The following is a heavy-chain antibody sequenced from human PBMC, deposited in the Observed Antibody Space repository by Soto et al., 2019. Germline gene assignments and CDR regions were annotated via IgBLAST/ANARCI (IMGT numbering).Heavy chain of an antibody. Sequence: GESLKISCKGSGYSFAGYWITWVRQKPGKGLEWMGRIDPSDSQTYYSPSFRGHVTISVTKSITTVFLQWSSLRASDTAMYYCARKIYDSDTGPKFQYYFDSWGQGTPVTVSS. CDR3: ARKIYDSDTGPKFQYYFDS. V-gene: IGHV5-10-1*01. D-gene: IGHD3-22*01. CDR1: GYSFAGYW. J-gene: IGHJ4*02. CDR2: IDPSDSQT.